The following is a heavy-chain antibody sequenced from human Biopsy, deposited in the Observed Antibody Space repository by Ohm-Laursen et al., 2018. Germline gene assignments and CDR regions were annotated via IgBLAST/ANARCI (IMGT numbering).Heavy chain of an antibody. J-gene: IGHJ4*02. CDR3: ASRGLVMASDYYFDD. CDR2: IYCSGST. Sequence: TLSLTCSVSGVYISDYYWSWIRQPPGRGLEWVGSIYCSGSTNYNPSLKSRVTVSADTSKSQLSLHLTSVTAADTAVYYCASRGLVMASDYYFDDWGQGTLVTVSS. D-gene: IGHD3/OR15-3a*01. V-gene: IGHV4-4*09. CDR1: GVYISDYY.